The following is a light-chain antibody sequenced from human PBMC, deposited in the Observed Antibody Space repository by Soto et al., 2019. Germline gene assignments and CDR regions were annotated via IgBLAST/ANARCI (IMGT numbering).Light chain of an antibody. J-gene: IGLJ3*02. CDR3: STYTTSSTHWV. CDR1: RSDGGGYNY. CDR2: EVS. V-gene: IGLV2-14*01. Sequence: QSALTQPASVSGSPGQSITISCTGTRSDGGGYNYVSWYQQHPGKAPKLMIYEVSNRPSGVSNRFSGSKSGNTASLTISGLQAEDEADYYCSTYTTSSTHWVFGGGTKLTVL.